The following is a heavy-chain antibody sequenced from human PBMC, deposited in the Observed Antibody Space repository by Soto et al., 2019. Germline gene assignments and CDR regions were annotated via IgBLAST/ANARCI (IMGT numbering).Heavy chain of an antibody. J-gene: IGHJ4*02. D-gene: IGHD6-19*01. V-gene: IGHV1-18*04. Sequence: ASVKVSCKASGYTFTSYGISWVRQAPGQGLEWMGWIRAYNGYTNYAQEFQGRVTVTTDTSTSTAYMELRSLISDDTAVYYCARASDGYRSGWYVGYFDYWGQGTLVTVSS. CDR3: ARASDGYRSGWYVGYFDY. CDR1: GYTFTSYG. CDR2: IRAYNGYT.